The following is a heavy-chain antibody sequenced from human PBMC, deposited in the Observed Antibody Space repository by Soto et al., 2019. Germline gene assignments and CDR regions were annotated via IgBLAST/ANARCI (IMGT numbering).Heavy chain of an antibody. J-gene: IGHJ3*02. Sequence: EVQLVESGGGLVQPGGSLRLSCAASGFTVSSNYMSWVRQAPGKGLEWVSVIYSGGSTYYPDSVKGRFTISRDISKNTQYLQMNSLRAEDTAVYYCARIILWHLAFDIWGQGTMVTVSS. CDR2: IYSGGST. CDR3: ARIILWHLAFDI. V-gene: IGHV3-66*01. CDR1: GFTVSSNY.